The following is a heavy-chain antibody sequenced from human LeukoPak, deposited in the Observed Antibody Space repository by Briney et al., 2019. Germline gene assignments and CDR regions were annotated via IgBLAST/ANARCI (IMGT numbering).Heavy chain of an antibody. D-gene: IGHD6-19*01. Sequence: ASVKVSCKASGYTLTSYYMHWVRQAPGQGLKWMGIINPSGGSTRYAQKFQGRVNMTRDTSTTTVYMELSSLRSEDTAVYYCARDEKGSGWSPFDYWGQGTLVTVSS. CDR3: ARDEKGSGWSPFDY. J-gene: IGHJ4*02. CDR2: INPSGGST. CDR1: GYTLTSYY. V-gene: IGHV1-46*01.